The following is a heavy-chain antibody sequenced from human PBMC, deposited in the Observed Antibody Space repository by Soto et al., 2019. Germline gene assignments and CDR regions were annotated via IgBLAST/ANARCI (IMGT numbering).Heavy chain of an antibody. Sequence: PGGSLRLSCAASGFTFSSYAMSWVRQTPGKGLEWVSLFSGSGGDTYYADSVKGRLTISRDNSKNTLYLQMNSLGAEDTAVYYCAAGTKRDWYTYWGQGTLVPVYS. CDR1: GFTFSSYA. V-gene: IGHV3-23*01. CDR2: FSGSGGDT. J-gene: IGHJ4*02. D-gene: IGHD1-1*01. CDR3: AAGTKRDWYTY.